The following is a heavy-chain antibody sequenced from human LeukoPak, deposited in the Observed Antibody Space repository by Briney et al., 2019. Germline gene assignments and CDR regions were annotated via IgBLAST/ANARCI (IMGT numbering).Heavy chain of an antibody. CDR1: GFTFSSYA. V-gene: IGHV3-64*01. CDR2: ISSNGGST. Sequence: PGGSLRLSCAASGFTFSSYAMSWVRQAPGKGLEYVSAISSNGGSTYYANSVKGRFTISRDNSKNTLYLQMGSLRAEDMAVYYCARGRWELRGIDYWGQGTLVTVSS. D-gene: IGHD1-26*01. J-gene: IGHJ4*02. CDR3: ARGRWELRGIDY.